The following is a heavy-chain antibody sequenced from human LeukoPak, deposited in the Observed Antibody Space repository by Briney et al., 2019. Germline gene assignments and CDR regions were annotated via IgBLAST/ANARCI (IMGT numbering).Heavy chain of an antibody. CDR3: ARRGAVRDSPVVY. CDR1: GYSFTNYW. J-gene: IGHJ4*02. Sequence: GESLKISCKGSGYSFTNYWIGWVRQKPGKGLEWMGTIYPGDSDTRYSPSFQGQVTISVDKSISTAYLQWSSLKASDTAMYYCARRGAVRDSPVVYWGQGTLVTVSS. CDR2: IYPGDSDT. D-gene: IGHD3-22*01. V-gene: IGHV5-51*01.